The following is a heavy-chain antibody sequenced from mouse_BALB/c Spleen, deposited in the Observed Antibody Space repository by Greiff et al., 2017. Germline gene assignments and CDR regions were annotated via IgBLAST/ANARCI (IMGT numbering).Heavy chain of an antibody. V-gene: IGHV1-14*01. CDR3: ARGGPLYAMDY. Sequence: EVKVVESGPELVKPGASVKMSCKASGYTFTSYVMHWVKQKPGQGLEWIGYINPYNDGTKYNEKFKGKATLTSDKSSSTACMELSSLTSEDSAVYYCARGGPLYAMDYWGQGTSVTVSS. CDR1: GYTFTSYV. J-gene: IGHJ4*01. CDR2: INPYNDGT.